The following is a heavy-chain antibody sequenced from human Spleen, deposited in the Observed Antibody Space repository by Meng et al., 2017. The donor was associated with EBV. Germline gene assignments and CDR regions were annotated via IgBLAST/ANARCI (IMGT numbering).Heavy chain of an antibody. V-gene: IGHV4-39*07. J-gene: IGHJ4*02. CDR1: GGSINSGSYY. CDR3: TRGTTIRDY. Sequence: QLQEPVPGLVKPSEPLSLTSPLPGGSINSGSYYWGWIRQTPGKGLEWIGSVYYGVSTYYSPSVKSRATISVDTSKNQFSLNLNSVTAADTAVYYCTRGTTIRDYWGQGTLVTVSS. CDR2: VYYGVST. D-gene: IGHD5-12*01.